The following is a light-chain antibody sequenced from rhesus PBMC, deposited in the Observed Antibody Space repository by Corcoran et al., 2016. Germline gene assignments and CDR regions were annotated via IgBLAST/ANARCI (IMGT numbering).Light chain of an antibody. Sequence: DVVMTQSPLSLPVTPGQPASISCRSSQSLVHSDGKTYLHWLQQKPGQPPSRLIYTVSNRDSGVPDRISGSGAGTDFTLKISRVEAEDVGGYYCVQGTNVPTFGGGTKVEIK. J-gene: IGKJ4*01. CDR1: QSLVHSDGKTY. CDR2: TVS. CDR3: VQGTNVPT. V-gene: IGKV2S8*01.